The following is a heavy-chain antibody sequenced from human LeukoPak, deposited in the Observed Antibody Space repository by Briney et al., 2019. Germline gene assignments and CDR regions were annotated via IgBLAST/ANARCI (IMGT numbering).Heavy chain of an antibody. J-gene: IGHJ3*02. Sequence: ASVKVSCKASGYTFTGYHMHWVRQAPGQGLEWMGWINPNSGGTNYAQKFQGWVTMTRDTSISTAYMELSRLRSDDTAVYYCARGDIRFDTTNLQGAFDIWGQGTMVTVSS. D-gene: IGHD2-15*01. V-gene: IGHV1-2*04. CDR1: GYTFTGYH. CDR2: INPNSGGT. CDR3: ARGDIRFDTTNLQGAFDI.